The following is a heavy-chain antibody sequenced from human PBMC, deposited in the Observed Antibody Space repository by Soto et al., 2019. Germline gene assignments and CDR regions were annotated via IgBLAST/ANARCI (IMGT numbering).Heavy chain of an antibody. CDR2: IIPIFGTA. V-gene: IGHV1-69*12. Sequence: QVQLVQSGAEVKKPGSSVKVSCKASGGTFSSYAISWVRQAPGQGLEWMGGIIPIFGTANYAQKFQRRVTITADESTSTAYMELSSLRSEDTAVYYCARSDCISTSCYYDYWGQGTLVTVSS. D-gene: IGHD2-2*01. CDR1: GGTFSSYA. CDR3: ARSDCISTSCYYDY. J-gene: IGHJ4*02.